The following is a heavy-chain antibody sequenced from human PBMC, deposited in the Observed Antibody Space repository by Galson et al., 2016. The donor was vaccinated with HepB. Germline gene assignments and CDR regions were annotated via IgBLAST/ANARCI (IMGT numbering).Heavy chain of an antibody. Sequence: SETLSLTCTVSGGSISSRSYYWGWIRQPPGKGLEWTGTIYYSGTTYYNPSLKSRVTISVDTTKNQFSLKLSSVTAADTAVYYCARYCSTTSCNKGYYYGMDVWAKGPRSPSP. J-gene: IGHJ6*02. CDR1: GGSISSRSYY. CDR3: ARYCSTTSCNKGYYYGMDV. CDR2: IYYSGTT. D-gene: IGHD2-2*02. V-gene: IGHV4-39*01.